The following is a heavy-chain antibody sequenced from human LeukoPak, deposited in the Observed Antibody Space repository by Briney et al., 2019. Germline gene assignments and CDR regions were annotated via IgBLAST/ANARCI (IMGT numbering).Heavy chain of an antibody. V-gene: IGHV1-18*04. CDR3: ARENYDT. CDR1: GYTFTDYY. J-gene: IGHJ5*02. D-gene: IGHD1-7*01. CDR2: ISTYNGNT. Sequence: ASVKVSCKTSGYTFTDYYMHWVRQAPGQGLEWMGWISTYNGNTNYAQKLQGRVTMTTDTSTSTAYMELRNLRSDDTAVYYCARENYDTWGQGTLVTISS.